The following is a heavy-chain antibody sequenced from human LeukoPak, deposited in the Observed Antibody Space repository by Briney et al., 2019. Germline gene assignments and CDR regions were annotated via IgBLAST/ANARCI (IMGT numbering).Heavy chain of an antibody. J-gene: IGHJ4*02. D-gene: IGHD4-23*01. CDR2: INHSGNT. CDR1: GGSFGGYY. V-gene: IGHV4-34*01. Sequence: PSETLSLTCAVYGGSFGGYYWNWIRQPPGKGLEWIGEINHSGNTTYNPSLKSRVTISVDTSKNQFSLKLISVTAADTAVYYCARGGGTYGGHGVVAYWGQGPLVTVSS. CDR3: ARGGGTYGGHGVVAY.